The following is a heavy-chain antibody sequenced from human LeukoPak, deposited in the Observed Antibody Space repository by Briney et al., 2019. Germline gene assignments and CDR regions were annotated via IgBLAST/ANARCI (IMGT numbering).Heavy chain of an antibody. Sequence: GGSLRLSCAASGFTFSKYAMSWVRQAPGKGLEWVSGISGAGSKTYYGDSVKGRVTISRDNAKNSLYLQMNSLRAEDTAVYYCARDPVNCSGGSCYSDAFDIWGQGTMVTVSS. V-gene: IGHV3-23*01. J-gene: IGHJ3*02. CDR1: GFTFSKYA. D-gene: IGHD2-15*01. CDR2: ISGAGSKT. CDR3: ARDPVNCSGGSCYSDAFDI.